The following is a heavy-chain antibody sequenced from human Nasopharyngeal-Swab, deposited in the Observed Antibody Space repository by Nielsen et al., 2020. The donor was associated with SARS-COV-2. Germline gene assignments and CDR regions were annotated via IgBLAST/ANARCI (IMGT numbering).Heavy chain of an antibody. J-gene: IGHJ4*02. CDR1: GFTFSSYT. Sequence: GGSLRLSCAASGFTFSSYTLNWVRQAPGKGLEWVSSITSSGTYIYYADSLKGRFTISRDDAKNSLYLQMNSLRAEDTAVYYCTRALQATFDSKSSVYWGQGTLVTVSS. CDR3: TRALQATFDSKSSVY. V-gene: IGHV3-21*01. D-gene: IGHD5-24*01. CDR2: ITSSGTYI.